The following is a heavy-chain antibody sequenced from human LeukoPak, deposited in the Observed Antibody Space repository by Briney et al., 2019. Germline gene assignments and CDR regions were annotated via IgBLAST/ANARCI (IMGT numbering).Heavy chain of an antibody. CDR1: GFTFSSYW. CDR2: IKQDGSEK. V-gene: IGHV3-7*01. D-gene: IGHD5-18*01. Sequence: GGFLRLSCAASGFTFSSYWMSWVRQAPGKGLEWVANIKQDGSEKYYVDSVKGRFTISRDNAKNSLYLQMNSLRAEDTAVYYCARVSGYSYGYSYYYGMDVWGQGATVTVSS. J-gene: IGHJ6*02. CDR3: ARVSGYSYGYSYYYGMDV.